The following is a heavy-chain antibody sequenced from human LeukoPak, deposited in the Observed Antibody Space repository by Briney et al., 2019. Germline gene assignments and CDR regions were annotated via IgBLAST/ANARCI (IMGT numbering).Heavy chain of an antibody. Sequence: GRSLRLSCAASGFTFSSYSMNWVRQAPGKGLEWVSSISSSSSYIYYADSVKGRFTISRDNAKNSLYLQMNSLRAEDTAVYYCERGDDQLLSLDYWGQGTLVTVSS. CDR2: ISSSSSYI. J-gene: IGHJ4*02. CDR3: ERGDDQLLSLDY. CDR1: GFTFSSYS. D-gene: IGHD2-2*01. V-gene: IGHV3-21*01.